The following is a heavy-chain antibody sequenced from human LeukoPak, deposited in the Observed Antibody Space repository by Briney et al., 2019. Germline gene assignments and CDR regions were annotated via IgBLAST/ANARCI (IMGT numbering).Heavy chain of an antibody. CDR3: ATGVGHAFGI. V-gene: IGHV3-74*01. D-gene: IGHD1-26*01. CDR2: INSDGSST. J-gene: IGHJ3*02. Sequence: GGSLRLSCAASGFTFSSYWMYWVRQVPGKGLVWVSRINSDGSSTSDADSVKGRFTISRGNAKNTLYLQMNSLRAEDTAVYYCATGVGHAFGIWGQGTMVTVSS. CDR1: GFTFSSYW.